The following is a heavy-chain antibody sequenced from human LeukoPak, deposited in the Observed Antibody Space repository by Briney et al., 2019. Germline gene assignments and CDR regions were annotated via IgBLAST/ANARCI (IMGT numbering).Heavy chain of an antibody. D-gene: IGHD3-10*01. CDR2: IYSGGST. J-gene: IGHJ6*02. CDR1: GFTVSSNY. CDR3: ASSYGSGRVRYYYGMDV. Sequence: GGSLRLSCAASGFTVSSNYMSWVRQAPGKGLEWVSVIYSGGSTYYADSVKGRFTISRHNSKSTLYLQMNSLRAEDTAVYYCASSYGSGRVRYYYGMDVWGQGTTVTVSS. V-gene: IGHV3-53*04.